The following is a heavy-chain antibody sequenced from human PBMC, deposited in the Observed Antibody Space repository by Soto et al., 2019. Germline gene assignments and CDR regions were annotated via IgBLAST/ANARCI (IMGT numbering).Heavy chain of an antibody. Sequence: SETLSLTCTVSGGSISSYYWSWIRQPPGKGLEWIGYIYYSGSTNYNPSLKSRVTISVDTSKNQFSLKLSSVTAADTAVYYCARHGANFWTKYYYYLAVWGKGTTVTVSS. V-gene: IGHV4-59*08. J-gene: IGHJ6*03. CDR1: GGSISSYY. CDR2: IYYSGST. D-gene: IGHD3-3*01. CDR3: ARHGANFWTKYYYYLAV.